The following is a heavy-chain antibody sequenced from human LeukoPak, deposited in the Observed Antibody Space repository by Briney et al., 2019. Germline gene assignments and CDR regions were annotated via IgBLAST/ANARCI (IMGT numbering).Heavy chain of an antibody. D-gene: IGHD6-19*01. CDR2: IVGSGHST. CDR3: AKGAQGSGWYYFDY. V-gene: IGHV3-23*01. Sequence: PGGTLRLSCAASGFTFSSSGMSWVRQAPGKGLEWVSGIVGSGHSTYYADSVKGRFTISRDNAKNSLYLQMNSLRAEDTALYYCAKGAQGSGWYYFDYWGQGTLVTVSS. CDR1: GFTFSSSG. J-gene: IGHJ4*02.